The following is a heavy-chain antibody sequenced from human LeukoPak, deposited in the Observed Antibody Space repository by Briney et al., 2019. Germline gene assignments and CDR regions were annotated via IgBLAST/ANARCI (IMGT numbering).Heavy chain of an antibody. J-gene: IGHJ3*02. D-gene: IGHD3-22*01. CDR3: ASRNHYYDSSGYYYVWAFDI. V-gene: IGHV4-30-4*01. Sequence: SQTLSLTCTVFGGSISSGDYYWSWIRQPPGKGLEWIGYIYYSGSTYYNPSLKSRVTISVDTSKNQFSLKLSSVTAADTAVYYCASRNHYYDSSGYYYVWAFDIWGQGTMVTVSS. CDR2: IYYSGST. CDR1: GGSISSGDYY.